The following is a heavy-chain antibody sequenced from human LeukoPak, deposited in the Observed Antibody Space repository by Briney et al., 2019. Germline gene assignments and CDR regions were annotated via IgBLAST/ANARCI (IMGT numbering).Heavy chain of an antibody. CDR2: IYYSGST. Sequence: SKTLSLTCTVSGGSISSYYWSWIRQPPGKGLEWVGYIYYSGSTNYNPSLKSRVTISVDTSKKQFSLKLSSVTAADTAVYYCATTQTIYYYYGMDVWGQGTTVTVSS. V-gene: IGHV4-59*01. D-gene: IGHD1-1*01. J-gene: IGHJ6*02. CDR3: ATTQTIYYYYGMDV. CDR1: GGSISSYY.